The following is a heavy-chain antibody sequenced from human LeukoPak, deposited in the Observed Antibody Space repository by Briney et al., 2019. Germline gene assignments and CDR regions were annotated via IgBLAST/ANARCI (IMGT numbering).Heavy chain of an antibody. CDR2: ISAYNGNT. Sequence: ASVKFSCKASGYTFTSYGISWVRQAPGQGLEWMGWISAYNGNTNYAQKLQGRVTMTTDTSTSTAYMELRSLRSDDTAVYYCARDSSGWSTNWFDPWGQGTLVTVSS. CDR3: ARDSSGWSTNWFDP. J-gene: IGHJ5*02. V-gene: IGHV1-18*01. CDR1: GYTFTSYG. D-gene: IGHD6-19*01.